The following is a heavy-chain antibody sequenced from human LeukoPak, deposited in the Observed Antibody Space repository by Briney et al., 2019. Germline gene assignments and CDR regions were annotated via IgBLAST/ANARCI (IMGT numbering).Heavy chain of an antibody. CDR3: ARSVGSGSYYTDY. CDR1: GGSISSGSYY. Sequence: SQTLSLTCTVSGGSISSGSYYWSWIRQPAGKGLEWIGRIYTSGSTNYNPSLKSRVTISVDTSKNQFSLKLSSVTAADTAVYYCARSVGSGSYYTDYWGQGTLVTVSS. CDR2: IYTSGST. D-gene: IGHD3-10*01. V-gene: IGHV4-61*02. J-gene: IGHJ4*02.